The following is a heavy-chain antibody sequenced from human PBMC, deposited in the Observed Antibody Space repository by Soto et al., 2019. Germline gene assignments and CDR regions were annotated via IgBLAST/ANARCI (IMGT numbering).Heavy chain of an antibody. CDR1: GGTFSSYA. J-gene: IGHJ6*02. CDR3: AREDRSFVVVPAAINYYYYYGMDV. CDR2: IIPIFGTA. V-gene: IGHV1-69*13. Sequence: GASVKVSCTASGGTFSSYAISWVRQAPGQGLEWMGGIIPIFGTANYAQKFQGRVTITADESTSTAYMELSSLRSEDTAVYYCAREDRSFVVVPAAINYYYYYGMDVWGQGTTVTVSS. D-gene: IGHD2-2*01.